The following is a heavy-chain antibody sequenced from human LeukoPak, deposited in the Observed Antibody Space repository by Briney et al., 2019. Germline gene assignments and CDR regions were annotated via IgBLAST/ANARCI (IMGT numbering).Heavy chain of an antibody. CDR3: ARDGNSGSYYYFDY. CDR2: IIPIFGTA. D-gene: IGHD1-26*01. CDR1: GGTFSSCA. J-gene: IGHJ4*02. Sequence: SVKVSCKASGGTFSSCAISWVRQAPGQGLEWMGGIIPIFGTANYAQKFQGRVTITADESTSTAYMELSSLRSEDTAVYYCARDGNSGSYYYFDYWGQGTLVTVSS. V-gene: IGHV1-69*01.